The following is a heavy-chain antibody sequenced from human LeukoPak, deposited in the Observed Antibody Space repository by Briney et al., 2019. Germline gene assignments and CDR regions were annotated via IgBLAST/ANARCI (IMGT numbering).Heavy chain of an antibody. V-gene: IGHV1-2*02. Sequence: ASVKVSCKASGYTFTGYYMHWVRQAPGQGLEWMGWINPNSGGTNYAQKFQGRVTITRDMSTSTAYMELSSLRSEDTAVYYCAADSIAAMAFDIWGQGTMVTVSS. CDR3: AADSIAAMAFDI. CDR1: GYTFTGYY. CDR2: INPNSGGT. D-gene: IGHD6-25*01. J-gene: IGHJ3*02.